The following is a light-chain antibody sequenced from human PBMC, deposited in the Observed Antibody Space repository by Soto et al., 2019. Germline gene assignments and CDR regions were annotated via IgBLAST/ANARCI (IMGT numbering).Light chain of an antibody. CDR1: ENINGN. CDR2: AAS. CDR3: QQYNDWPLT. Sequence: EIVLTQSPATLSVSPGDRATLSCRASENINGNLAWYQQKPGQAPRLLIHAASIRATGIPARFSGSRSGTEFTLTISSLQSEDFAVYYCQQYNDWPLTFGRGTKVEIK. J-gene: IGKJ4*01. V-gene: IGKV3-15*01.